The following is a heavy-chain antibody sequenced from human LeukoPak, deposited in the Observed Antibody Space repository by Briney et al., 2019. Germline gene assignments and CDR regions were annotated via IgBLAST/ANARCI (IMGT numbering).Heavy chain of an antibody. CDR3: ARGGDYLDF. V-gene: IGHV3-7*05. J-gene: IGHJ4*02. CDR2: IKQDGSEK. Sequence: GGSLRLSCAASGFTVSSNYMSWVRQAPGKGLEWVANIKQDGSEKYYVDSVKGRFTISRDDANNSLYLQMNSLRAEDTAVYYCARGGDYLDFWGQGTLVTVSS. CDR1: GFTVSSNY.